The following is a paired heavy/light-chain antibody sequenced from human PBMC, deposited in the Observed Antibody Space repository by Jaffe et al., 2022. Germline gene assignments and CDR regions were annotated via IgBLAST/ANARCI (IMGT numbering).Heavy chain of an antibody. CDR2: IHPSGGTT. V-gene: IGHV1-46*01. J-gene: IGHJ3*02. CDR3: ARGSPNGSGWYSFDI. CDR1: GYTFTSYY. Sequence: QVQLLQSGAEVKKPGASVKVSCQASGYTFTSYYIHWVRQAHGQGLEWMGIIHPSGGTTSYTQKFQGRITMTRDTSTNTVYMELSSLRSEDTAVYYCARGSPNGSGWYSFDIWGQGTMVTVSS. D-gene: IGHD6-19*01.
Light chain of an antibody. CDR2: DVT. Sequence: QSALTQPASVSESPGQSITISCTGTRSDVGGFNFVSWYQHHPGKVPKLMIYDVTNRPSGVSNRFSGSKSGYTASLTISGLQAEDEADYYCSSYTSINTLVFGTGTKVTVL. V-gene: IGLV2-14*01. CDR3: SSYTSINTLV. J-gene: IGLJ1*01. CDR1: RSDVGGFNF.